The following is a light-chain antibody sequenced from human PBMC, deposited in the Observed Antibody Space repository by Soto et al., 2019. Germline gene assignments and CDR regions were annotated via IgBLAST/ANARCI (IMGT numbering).Light chain of an antibody. CDR2: EVS. J-gene: IGLJ1*01. CDR1: SSDIGGHIY. V-gene: IGLV2-14*01. Sequence: QSALTQPASVSGSPGQSITISCTGTSSDIGGHIYVSWYQHHPGEAPKLLIYEVSSRPSGLSNRFSGSKSGNTASLTISGLQAEDEAYYYCSSYTTSNTVVFGSGTKLTVL. CDR3: SSYTTSNTVV.